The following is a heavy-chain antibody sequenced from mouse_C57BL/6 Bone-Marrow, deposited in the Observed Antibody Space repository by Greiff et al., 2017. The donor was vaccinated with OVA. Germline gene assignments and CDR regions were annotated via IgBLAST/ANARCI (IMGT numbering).Heavy chain of an antibody. V-gene: IGHV5-4*01. CDR1: GFTFSSYA. Sequence: EVHLVESGGGLVKPGGSLKLSCAASGFTFSSYAMSCVRQTPEKRLEWVATISDGGSYTYYPDNVKGRFTISRDNAKNNLYLQMSHLKSEDTAMYYCARGELGLDYWGQGTTLTVSS. J-gene: IGHJ2*01. CDR2: ISDGGSYT. D-gene: IGHD4-1*01. CDR3: ARGELGLDY.